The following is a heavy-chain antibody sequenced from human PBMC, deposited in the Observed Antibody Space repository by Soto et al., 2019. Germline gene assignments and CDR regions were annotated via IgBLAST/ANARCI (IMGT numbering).Heavy chain of an antibody. J-gene: IGHJ3*02. Sequence: PGGSLRLSCAASGFTFSSYGMHWVRQAPGKGLEWVAVIWYDGINKYYADSVKGRFTISRDNSKNTLYLQMNSLRAEDTAVYYCAREAIVVVTAIRNDAFDIWGQGTMVTVSS. CDR1: GFTFSSYG. CDR2: IWYDGINK. CDR3: AREAIVVVTAIRNDAFDI. D-gene: IGHD2-21*02. V-gene: IGHV3-33*01.